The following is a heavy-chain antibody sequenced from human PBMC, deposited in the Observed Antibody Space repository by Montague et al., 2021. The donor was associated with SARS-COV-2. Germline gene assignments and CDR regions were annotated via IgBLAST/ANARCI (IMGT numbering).Heavy chain of an antibody. CDR3: ARGRLVGDSSSWYYFDY. Sequence: SETLSLTCAVSGGSINTNNWCTWVRQPPGEGLKWIGQIFHSGITNYNPSLESRVTISVDKSKNQFSLRLSSVTAADTAVYYCARGRLVGDSSSWYYFDYWGQGTLVAVSS. V-gene: IGHV4-4*02. CDR1: GGSINTNNW. J-gene: IGHJ4*02. D-gene: IGHD6-13*01. CDR2: IFHSGIT.